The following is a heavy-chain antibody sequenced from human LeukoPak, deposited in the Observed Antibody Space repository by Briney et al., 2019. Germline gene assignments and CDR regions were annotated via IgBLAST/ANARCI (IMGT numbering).Heavy chain of an antibody. CDR3: ARSVVAATETFDY. V-gene: IGHV3-11*04. J-gene: IGHJ4*02. CDR1: GFTFTDYY. CDR2: ISSSGSTI. Sequence: GGSLRLSCAASGFTFTDYYMSWIRQAPGKGLEWLSYISSSGSTIFYADSVKGRFTISRDNAKNSLYLQMNSLRAEDTAVYYCARSVVAATETFDYWGQGTLVTVSS. D-gene: IGHD2-15*01.